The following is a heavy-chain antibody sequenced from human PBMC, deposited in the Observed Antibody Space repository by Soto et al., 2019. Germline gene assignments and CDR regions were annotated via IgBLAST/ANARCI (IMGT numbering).Heavy chain of an antibody. CDR3: ARVNYYASGSYYYYHMDV. V-gene: IGHV1-18*01. CDR1: GYTFTSYG. D-gene: IGHD3-10*01. Sequence: QVQLVQSGAEVKKPGASVKVSCKASGYTFTSYGISWVRQAPGQGLEWMGWISAYNGNTNYTQKLQGRVTMTTDTSTSTAYMELRSLRSDDTAVYYCARVNYYASGSYYYYHMDVWGQGTTVTVSS. J-gene: IGHJ6*02. CDR2: ISAYNGNT.